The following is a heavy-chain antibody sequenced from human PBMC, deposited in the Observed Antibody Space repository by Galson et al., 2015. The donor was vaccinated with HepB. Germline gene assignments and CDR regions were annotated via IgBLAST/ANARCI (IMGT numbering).Heavy chain of an antibody. CDR1: GYSFTSYW. CDR2: IDPSDSYT. D-gene: IGHD6-6*01. CDR3: AREYSSPPYYYYYMDV. V-gene: IGHV5-10-1*01. Sequence: QSGAEVKKPGESLRISCKGSGYSFTSYWISWVRQMPGKGLEWMGRIDPSDSYTNYSPSFQGHVTISADKSISTAYLQWSSLKASDTAMYYCAREYSSPPYYYYYMDVWGKGTTVTVSS. J-gene: IGHJ6*03.